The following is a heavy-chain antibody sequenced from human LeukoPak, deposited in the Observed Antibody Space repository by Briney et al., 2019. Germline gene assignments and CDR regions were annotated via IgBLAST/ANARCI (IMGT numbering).Heavy chain of an antibody. CDR1: GYTFTSYG. CDR2: ISAYNGNT. J-gene: IGHJ4*02. Sequence: RASVKVSCKASGYTFTSYGISWVRQAPGQGLEWMGWISAYNGNTNYAQKLQGRVTMTTDTSTSTAYMELRSLRSDDTAVYYCARDTSLIGVVSADKGDYWGQGTLVTVSS. V-gene: IGHV1-18*04. D-gene: IGHD2-2*01. CDR3: ARDTSLIGVVSADKGDY.